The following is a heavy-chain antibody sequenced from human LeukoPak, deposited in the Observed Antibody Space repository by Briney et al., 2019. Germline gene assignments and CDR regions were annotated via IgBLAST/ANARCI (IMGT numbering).Heavy chain of an antibody. Sequence: SETLSLTCTVSGGSVSSTRHYWGWIRQPPGKGLEWIGNMYYSGSTYYNPSLRSRVTTSVDTTKNQFSLKLGSVTAADTAVYYCARLLKYSGSYYCDFWGQGTLVTVSS. CDR3: ARLLKYSGSYYCDF. D-gene: IGHD1-26*01. V-gene: IGHV4-39*01. CDR1: GGSVSSTRHY. CDR2: MYYSGST. J-gene: IGHJ4*02.